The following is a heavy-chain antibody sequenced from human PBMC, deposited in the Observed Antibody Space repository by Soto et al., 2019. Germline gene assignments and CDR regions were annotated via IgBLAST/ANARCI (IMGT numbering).Heavy chain of an antibody. CDR3: ARALALWSTGYYYFDY. CDR1: GGSLSGYS. CDR2: VHASGST. J-gene: IGHJ4*02. D-gene: IGHD6-19*01. V-gene: IGHV4-59*01. Sequence: SETLSLTCSVSGGSLSGYSWSWIRQTPGKGLEWAGSVHASGSTNYNPSLKSRVTMLADTSKNRFTLNLNSVTAADTAVYYCARALALWSTGYYYFDYWGLGTLVTVSS.